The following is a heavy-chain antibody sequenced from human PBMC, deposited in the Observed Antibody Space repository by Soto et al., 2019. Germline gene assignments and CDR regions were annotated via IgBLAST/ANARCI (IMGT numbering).Heavy chain of an antibody. CDR1: GFTFTNAW. CDR3: AADLPNWGAYAFDY. V-gene: IGHV3-15*07. Sequence: EVQLVESGGGLVEPGGSLRLSCAASGFTFTNAWLNWVRQAPGKGLEWVGRIKSKNDGGTTDYAAPVKGRFTISRDDSENTVYLQMNSLKTEDTAVYYCAADLPNWGAYAFDYWGQGTLVTVS. J-gene: IGHJ4*02. D-gene: IGHD7-27*01. CDR2: IKSKNDGGTT.